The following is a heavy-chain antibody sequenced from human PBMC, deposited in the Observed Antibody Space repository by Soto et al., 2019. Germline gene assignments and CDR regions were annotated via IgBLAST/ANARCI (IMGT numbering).Heavy chain of an antibody. CDR2: ISGSGGST. D-gene: IGHD2-2*01. CDR3: AQDRAGRSTYYFDY. Sequence: EVQLLESGGGLVQPGGSLRLSCAASGFTFSSYAMSWVRQAPGKGLEWVSAISGSGGSTYYADSVKGRFTISRDNSKNTLYLKMNSLRAEDTAVYYCAQDRAGRSTYYFDYWGQGTLVTVSS. CDR1: GFTFSSYA. J-gene: IGHJ4*02. V-gene: IGHV3-23*01.